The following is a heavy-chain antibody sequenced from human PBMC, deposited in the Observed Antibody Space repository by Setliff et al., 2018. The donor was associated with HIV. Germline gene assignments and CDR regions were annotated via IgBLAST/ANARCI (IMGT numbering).Heavy chain of an antibody. CDR2: INHSGST. CDR1: GGSFSGNY. J-gene: IGHJ4*02. CDR3: ATSFSSNWYYYFDY. V-gene: IGHV4-34*01. Sequence: SETLSLTCAVYGGSFSGNYWSWIRQPPGKGLEWIGEINHSGSTNYNPSLTSRVTISVDTSKNQFSLKLSSVTAADTAVYYCATSFSSNWYYYFDYWDQGTLVTVSS. D-gene: IGHD6-13*01.